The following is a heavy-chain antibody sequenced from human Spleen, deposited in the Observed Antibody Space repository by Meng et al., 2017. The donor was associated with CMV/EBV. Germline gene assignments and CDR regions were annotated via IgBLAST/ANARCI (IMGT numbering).Heavy chain of an antibody. CDR1: GFSFSDYW. V-gene: IGHV3-66*02. Sequence: GESLKISCAASGFSFSDYWMNWVRRAPGKGLEWVSVIYSGGKTYYADSVKGRFTISRDNSKNTLYLQMNSLRAEDTALYYCARNHDFTNYGVYWGQGTLVTVSS. J-gene: IGHJ4*02. D-gene: IGHD4-11*01. CDR2: IYSGGKT. CDR3: ARNHDFTNYGVY.